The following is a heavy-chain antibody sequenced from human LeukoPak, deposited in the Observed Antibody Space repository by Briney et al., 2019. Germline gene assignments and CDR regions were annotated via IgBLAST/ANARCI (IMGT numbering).Heavy chain of an antibody. J-gene: IGHJ6*02. CDR1: GGSISSGGYY. Sequence: SQTLSLTCTASGGSISSGGYYWSWIRQHPGKGLEWIGYIYYSGSTYYNPSLKSRVTISVDTSKNQFSLKLSSVTAADTAVYYCAGDSIFGENYYYYGMDVWGQGTTVTVSS. CDR3: AGDSIFGENYYYYGMDV. CDR2: IYYSGST. V-gene: IGHV4-31*03. D-gene: IGHD3-3*01.